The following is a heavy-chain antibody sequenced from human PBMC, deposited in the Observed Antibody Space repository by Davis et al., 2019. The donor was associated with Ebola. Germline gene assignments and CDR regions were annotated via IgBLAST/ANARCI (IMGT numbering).Heavy chain of an antibody. CDR2: ISVYNGNT. V-gene: IGHV1-18*01. J-gene: IGHJ4*02. D-gene: IGHD1/OR15-1a*01. Sequence: ASVKVSCKTSGYTFTSYGITWVRQAPGQGLEWMGWISVYNGNTNYAQKLQGRVTMTTDTSTSTAYMELRSLTSDDTAMYFCARTTYTWNRDWGQGTLITVSS. CDR1: GYTFTSYG. CDR3: ARTTYTWNRD.